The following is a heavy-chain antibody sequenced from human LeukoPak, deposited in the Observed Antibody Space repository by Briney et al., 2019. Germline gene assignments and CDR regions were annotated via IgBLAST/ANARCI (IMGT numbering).Heavy chain of an antibody. V-gene: IGHV3-23*01. CDR1: GFTFSDHY. Sequence: GGSLRLSCAASGFTFSDHYVNWIRQAPGKGLEWVSAISGSGGSTYYADSVKGRFTISRDNSKNTLYLQMNSLRAEDTAVYYCATNWYYYMDVWGKGTTVTVSS. CDR2: ISGSGGST. CDR3: ATNWYYYMDV. J-gene: IGHJ6*03.